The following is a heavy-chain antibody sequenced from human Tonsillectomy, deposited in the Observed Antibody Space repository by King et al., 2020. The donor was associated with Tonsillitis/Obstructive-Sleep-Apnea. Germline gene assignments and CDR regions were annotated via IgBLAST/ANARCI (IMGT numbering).Heavy chain of an antibody. V-gene: IGHV4-34*01. Sequence: VQLQQWGAGLLKPSETLSLTCAVYGGSFSGYYWSWIRQPPGKGLEWIGEINHSGSTNYNPSLKSRVTISVDTSKNQFSLKLSSVTAADTAVYYCASVTPLDYWGQGTLVTDSS. CDR2: INHSGST. J-gene: IGHJ4*02. CDR3: ASVTPLDY. D-gene: IGHD3-16*02. CDR1: GGSFSGYY.